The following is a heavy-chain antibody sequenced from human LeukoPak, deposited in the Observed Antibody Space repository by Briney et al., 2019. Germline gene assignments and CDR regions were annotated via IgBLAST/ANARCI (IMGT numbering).Heavy chain of an antibody. CDR3: ARGGSALFDS. V-gene: IGHV4-4*09. Sequence: KPSETLSLTCAVSGDSISSYYWSWIRQPPGKGLEWLACIYASGSTDYNPSLKSRVTISVDTSKNQISLKLSSVTAADTAVYYCARGGSALFDSWGQGTLVTVSS. CDR2: IYASGST. J-gene: IGHJ4*02. CDR1: GDSISSYY. D-gene: IGHD2-15*01.